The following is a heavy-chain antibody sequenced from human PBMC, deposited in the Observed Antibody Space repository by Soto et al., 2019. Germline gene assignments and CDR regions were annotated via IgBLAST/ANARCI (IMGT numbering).Heavy chain of an antibody. CDR2: ISSSSSYI. J-gene: IGHJ6*03. D-gene: IGHD6-6*01. Sequence: GGSLRLSCAASGFTFSSYSMNWVRQAPGKGLEWVSSISSSSSYIYYADSVKGRFTISRDNAKNSLYLQMNSLRAEDTAVYYCARVRSLAPYYYYMDVWGKGTTVTVSS. V-gene: IGHV3-21*01. CDR1: GFTFSSYS. CDR3: ARVRSLAPYYYYMDV.